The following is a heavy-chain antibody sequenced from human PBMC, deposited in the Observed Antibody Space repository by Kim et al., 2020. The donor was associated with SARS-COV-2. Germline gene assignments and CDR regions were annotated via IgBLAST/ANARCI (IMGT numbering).Heavy chain of an antibody. J-gene: IGHJ4*02. Sequence: ADSRKGRFTISRDNAKNSLYLQMNSLRAEDTALYYCATSYSSSWYGSHDYWGQGTLVTVSS. V-gene: IGHV3-9*01. CDR3: ATSYSSSWYGSHDY. D-gene: IGHD6-13*01.